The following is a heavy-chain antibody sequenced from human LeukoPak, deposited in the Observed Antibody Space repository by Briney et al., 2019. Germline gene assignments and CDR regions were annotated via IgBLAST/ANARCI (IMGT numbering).Heavy chain of an antibody. V-gene: IGHV4-4*07. CDR1: GGSFNSYY. Sequence: PSETLSLTCTVSGGSFNSYYWSWIRQPAGKGLEWIGRIYTSGSTNFNTSLKSRVTMSVDTSKKQFSLKLSSVTAADTAVYYCARDFADILTGYYTFAMDAWGQGTTVTVSS. J-gene: IGHJ6*02. D-gene: IGHD3-9*01. CDR3: ARDFADILTGYYTFAMDA. CDR2: IYTSGST.